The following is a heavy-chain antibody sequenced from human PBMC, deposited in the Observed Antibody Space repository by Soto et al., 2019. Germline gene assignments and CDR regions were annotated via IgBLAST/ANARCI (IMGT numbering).Heavy chain of an antibody. J-gene: IGHJ4*02. Sequence: QVQLVESGGGVVQPGRSLRLSCAASGFTFSSYAMHWVRQAPGKGLEWVAVISYDGSNKYYADSVKGRFTISRDNSKNTLYLQMNSLRAEDTAVYYCARDLVAAVAGTGFDYWGQGTLVTVSS. CDR1: GFTFSSYA. D-gene: IGHD6-19*01. CDR3: ARDLVAAVAGTGFDY. V-gene: IGHV3-30-3*01. CDR2: ISYDGSNK.